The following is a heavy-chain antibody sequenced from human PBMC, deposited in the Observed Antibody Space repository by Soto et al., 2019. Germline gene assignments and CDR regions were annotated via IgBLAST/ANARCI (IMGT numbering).Heavy chain of an antibody. J-gene: IGHJ4*02. CDR3: ASSSTSCYGS. V-gene: IGHV1-69*02. D-gene: IGHD2-2*01. CDR1: GGTFSSYT. Sequence: QVQLVQSGAEVKKPGSSVKVSCKASGGTFSSYTISWVRQAPGQGLEWMGRISPILGIANYAQKFQGRVTITADKSTSTAYMELSSLRSEDTAVYYCASSSTSCYGSWGQGTLVTVSS. CDR2: ISPILGIA.